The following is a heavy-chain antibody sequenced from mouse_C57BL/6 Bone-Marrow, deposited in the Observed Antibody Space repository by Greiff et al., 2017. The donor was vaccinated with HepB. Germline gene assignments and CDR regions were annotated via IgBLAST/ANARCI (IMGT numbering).Heavy chain of an antibody. CDR1: GYTFTNYW. CDR3: ARRDDHYAMDY. J-gene: IGHJ4*01. V-gene: IGHV1-63*01. CDR2: IYPGGGYT. D-gene: IGHD2-3*01. Sequence: QVQLQQSGAELVRPGTSVKMSCKASGYTFTNYWIGWAKQRPGHGLEWIGDIYPGGGYTNYNEKFKGKATLTADKSSSTAYMQFSSLTSEDSAIYYCARRDDHYAMDYWGQGTSVTVSS.